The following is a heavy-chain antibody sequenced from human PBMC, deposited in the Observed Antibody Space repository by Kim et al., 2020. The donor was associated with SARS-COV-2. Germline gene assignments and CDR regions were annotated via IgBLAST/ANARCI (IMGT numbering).Heavy chain of an antibody. Sequence: AHSVKGPFTIPRHNAKNALYLQMTSLRAGDTAVYYCARDPHGYSSGWFDYWGQGTLVTVSS. J-gene: IGHJ4*02. D-gene: IGHD6-19*01. V-gene: IGHV3-11*05. CDR3: ARDPHGYSSGWFDY.